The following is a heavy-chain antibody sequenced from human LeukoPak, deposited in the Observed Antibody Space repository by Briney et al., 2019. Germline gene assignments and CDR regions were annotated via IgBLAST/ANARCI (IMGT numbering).Heavy chain of an antibody. D-gene: IGHD2-2*01. CDR2: IYTSGST. Sequence: SETLSLTCTVSGGSISSGSYYWSWIRQPAGKGLEWIGRIYTSGSTNYNPSLKSRVTISVDTSKNQFSLKLSSVTAADTAVYYCAGPLRYCSSTSCYSAADAFDIWGQGTMVTVSS. CDR3: AGPLRYCSSTSCYSAADAFDI. V-gene: IGHV4-61*02. J-gene: IGHJ3*02. CDR1: GGSISSGSYY.